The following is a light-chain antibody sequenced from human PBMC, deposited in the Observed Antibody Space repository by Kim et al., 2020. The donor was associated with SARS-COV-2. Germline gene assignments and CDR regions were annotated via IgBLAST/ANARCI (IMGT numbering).Light chain of an antibody. CDR1: KNIGGYS. CDR2: VAS. V-gene: IGKV3-20*01. Sequence: PGEGDTRACRASKNIGGYSLAWDQQKPGQAPRLLIYVASIRASAIPDRFSGSGSGTEFTLTISGLESEDSAIFYCQQYFSSRPTFGQGTKVDIK. CDR3: QQYFSSRPT. J-gene: IGKJ1*01.